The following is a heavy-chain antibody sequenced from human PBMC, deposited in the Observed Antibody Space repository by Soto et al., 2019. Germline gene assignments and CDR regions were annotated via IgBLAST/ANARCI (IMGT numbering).Heavy chain of an antibody. CDR1: GGTFSSYA. CDR3: AREGASGSHIGY. J-gene: IGHJ4*02. D-gene: IGHD3-22*01. Sequence: QVQLVQSGAEVKKPGSSVKVSCKASGGTFSSYAISWVRQAPGQGLEWMGGIIPIFGTANYAQKFQGRVTITADESTRTAYMELSSLRSEDTVVYYCAREGASGSHIGYWGQGTLVTVSS. CDR2: IIPIFGTA. V-gene: IGHV1-69*01.